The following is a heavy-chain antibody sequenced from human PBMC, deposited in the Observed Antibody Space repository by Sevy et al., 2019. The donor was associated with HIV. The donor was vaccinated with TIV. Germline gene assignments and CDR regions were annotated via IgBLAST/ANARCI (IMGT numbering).Heavy chain of an antibody. Sequence: GGSLRLSCAASGFTLDDYGMSWVRQAPGKGLEWVSGINWNSGSIGYAYSVKGRFIISRDNAKNSLYLQMKNLRAEDTALYYCARVGCPNGVCYNYYYSFMDVWGTGTTVTVSS. CDR1: GFTLDDYG. CDR2: INWNSGSI. D-gene: IGHD2-8*01. V-gene: IGHV3-20*04. CDR3: ARVGCPNGVCYNYYYSFMDV. J-gene: IGHJ6*03.